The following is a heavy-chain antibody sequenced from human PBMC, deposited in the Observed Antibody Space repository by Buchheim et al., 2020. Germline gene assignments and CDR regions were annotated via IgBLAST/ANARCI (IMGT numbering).Heavy chain of an antibody. CDR1: GFTFSKHW. D-gene: IGHD4-17*01. CDR3: VRDSGDYTFDF. Sequence: EVQLVESGGELVQPGGSLRLSCAASGFTFSKHWMHWVRQAPGMGLVWVSRVKSDGSNIKYADSVKGRCTISRDNAKNTLYLQMNSLRAEDTAVYYCVRDSGDYTFDFWGQGTL. J-gene: IGHJ4*02. V-gene: IGHV3-74*01. CDR2: VKSDGSNI.